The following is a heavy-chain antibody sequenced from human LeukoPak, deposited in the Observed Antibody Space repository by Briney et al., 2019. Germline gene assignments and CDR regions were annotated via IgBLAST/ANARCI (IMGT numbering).Heavy chain of an antibody. D-gene: IGHD3-10*01. CDR2: ISPSGDIK. J-gene: IGHJ4*02. V-gene: IGHV3-23*01. CDR1: GFTFSNHG. Sequence: GRSLRLSCVGSGFTFSNHGMNWVRQAPGKGLEWVSGISPSGDIKYYADSVKGRFTISRDNSKKALYLEVSSLTGEDTAVYYCAKGPIRGVTKGPMDYWGQGTVVTVSS. CDR3: AKGPIRGVTKGPMDY.